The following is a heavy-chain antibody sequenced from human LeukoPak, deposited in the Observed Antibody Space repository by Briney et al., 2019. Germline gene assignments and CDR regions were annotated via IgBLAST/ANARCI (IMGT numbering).Heavy chain of an antibody. V-gene: IGHV4-59*12. CDR3: ATIRYGAFDI. D-gene: IGHD3-9*01. CDR2: ISYSGST. J-gene: IGHJ3*02. CDR1: GGSISNYY. Sequence: PSETLSLTCTVSGGSISNYYWSWIRQPPGKGLEWIGYISYSGSTNYNPSLRSRVAVSEDTSRNQFSLKLSSVTAADTAVYYCATIRYGAFDIWGQGTMVTVSS.